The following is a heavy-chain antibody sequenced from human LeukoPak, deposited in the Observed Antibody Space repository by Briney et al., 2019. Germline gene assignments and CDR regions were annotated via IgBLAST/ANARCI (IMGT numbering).Heavy chain of an antibody. V-gene: IGHV3-23*01. Sequence: GGSLSLSCSASGFTFRNFAISWVRQAPGKGLEWVSSIGGGYTHYADSVKGRFTISRDDSRSTVDLQMSSLRAEDTAVYYCAKDGQSFNSMYDYFDSWGQGTLVTVSS. CDR2: IGGGYT. D-gene: IGHD2-8*01. CDR3: AKDGQSFNSMYDYFDS. CDR1: GFTFRNFA. J-gene: IGHJ4*02.